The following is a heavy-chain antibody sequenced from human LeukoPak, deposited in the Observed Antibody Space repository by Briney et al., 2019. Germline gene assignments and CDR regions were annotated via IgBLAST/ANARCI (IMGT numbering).Heavy chain of an antibody. D-gene: IGHD6-13*01. CDR2: IFHADSDT. CDR3: ASVYSSSSWDY. J-gene: IGHJ4*02. V-gene: IGHV5-51*01. Sequence: GESLKISSRASGYSFSTYWIGWVRQMPGKGLEWMGVIFHADSDTRYSPSFQGQATISADKSISTAYLQWSSLKASDTAMYYCASVYSSSSWDYWGQGTLVTVSS. CDR1: GYSFSTYW.